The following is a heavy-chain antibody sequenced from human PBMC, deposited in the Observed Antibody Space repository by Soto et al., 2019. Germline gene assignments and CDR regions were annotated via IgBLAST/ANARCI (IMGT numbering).Heavy chain of an antibody. Sequence: EVQLLESGGGLVQPGGSRRLSGAASGFTFPNYAMRWVRQAPGKGLEWGSTISTSGGNTYYADSVKGRFTISRDNSENTLYLQMNSLRAEDTAIYYCAKERAALGIDYWGQGTLVTVSS. D-gene: IGHD6-6*01. CDR1: GFTFPNYA. J-gene: IGHJ4*02. V-gene: IGHV3-23*01. CDR3: AKERAALGIDY. CDR2: ISTSGGNT.